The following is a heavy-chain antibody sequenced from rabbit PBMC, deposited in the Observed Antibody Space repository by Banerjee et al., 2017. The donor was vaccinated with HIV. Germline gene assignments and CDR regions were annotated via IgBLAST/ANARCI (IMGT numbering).Heavy chain of an antibody. CDR1: GFSFSSSYW. J-gene: IGHJ4*01. D-gene: IGHD6-1*01. CDR3: ARHHAGYASYGYATGWFYFNL. Sequence: QSLEESGGDLVKPGASLTLTCTASGFSFSSSYWICWVRQAPGKGLEWIACIYADSSGSTYYASWAKGRFTISKTSSTTVTLQMTSLTAADTATYFCARHHAGYASYGYATGWFYFNLWGPGTLVTVS. CDR2: IYADSSGST. V-gene: IGHV1S40*01.